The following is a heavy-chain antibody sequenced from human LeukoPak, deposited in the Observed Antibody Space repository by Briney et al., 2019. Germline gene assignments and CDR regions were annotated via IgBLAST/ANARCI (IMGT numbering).Heavy chain of an antibody. Sequence: SETLSLTCTVFGGSISSYYWSWIRKPPGKGLEWIGYIYNSGITNKNPSLKSRVTISGDTSENQFSLKLSSVTAADTAVHYCARHGDVRYFDWLKDGFDYWGQGTLVTVSS. J-gene: IGHJ4*02. CDR1: GGSISSYY. D-gene: IGHD3-9*01. CDR2: IYNSGIT. V-gene: IGHV4-4*09. CDR3: ARHGDVRYFDWLKDGFDY.